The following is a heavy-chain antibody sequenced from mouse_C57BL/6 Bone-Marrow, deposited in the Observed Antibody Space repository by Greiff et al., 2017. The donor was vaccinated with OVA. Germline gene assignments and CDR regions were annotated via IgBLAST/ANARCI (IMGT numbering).Heavy chain of an antibody. Sequence: QVQLQQSGPELVKPGASVKISCKASGYAFSSSWMNWVKQRPGKGLEWIGRIYPGDGDTNYNGKFKGKATLTVDKSSSTAYMELRSLTSEDSAVYYCARDFDYWGQGTTLTVSS. J-gene: IGHJ2*01. CDR2: IYPGDGDT. V-gene: IGHV1-82*01. CDR3: ARDFDY. CDR1: GYAFSSSW.